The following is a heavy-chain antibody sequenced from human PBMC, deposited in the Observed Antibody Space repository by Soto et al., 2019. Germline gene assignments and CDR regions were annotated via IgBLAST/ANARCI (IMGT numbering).Heavy chain of an antibody. J-gene: IGHJ5*02. CDR1: GVSMRNSY. CDR3: ARGGGVPALGDP. D-gene: IGHD3-16*01. Sequence: QVQLEESGPGLVKPSETLSLICSVSGVSMRNSYWTWIRQSAGKGLEWIGRISTSGNTNYNPSLTSRLTMSVDTAKNQVSLKLTSVTAADTAVYYCARGGGVPALGDPWGQGTLVTVSS. CDR2: ISTSGNT. V-gene: IGHV4-4*07.